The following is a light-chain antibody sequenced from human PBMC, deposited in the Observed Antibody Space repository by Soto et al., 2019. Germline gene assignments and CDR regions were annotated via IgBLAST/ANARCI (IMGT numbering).Light chain of an antibody. Sequence: EIVMTQSPATLSVSPGERATLSCRASQSVRSNLAWYQQKPGQAPRLLIFGASTRATGIPARFSGTGSGTEFTLTISSLQSEDSEVYYCQQYNNWPQTFGQGTKV. CDR1: QSVRSN. CDR2: GAS. V-gene: IGKV3-15*01. J-gene: IGKJ1*01. CDR3: QQYNNWPQT.